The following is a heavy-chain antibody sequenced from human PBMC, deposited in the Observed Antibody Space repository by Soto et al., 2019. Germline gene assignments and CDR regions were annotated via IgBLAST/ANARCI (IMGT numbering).Heavy chain of an antibody. CDR1: GFIFSNYD. J-gene: IGHJ4*02. D-gene: IGHD3-3*01. CDR2: IGTAGDT. CDR3: ARVRYHVFWSGPSGLEFDY. Sequence: GGSLRLSCAASGFIFSNYDMHWVRQATGKGLEWVSAIGTAGDTYYSGSVKGRFTISRENAKNSLYLQMNSLRAGDTAVYYCARVRYHVFWSGPSGLEFDYWGQGTLVTVSS. V-gene: IGHV3-13*01.